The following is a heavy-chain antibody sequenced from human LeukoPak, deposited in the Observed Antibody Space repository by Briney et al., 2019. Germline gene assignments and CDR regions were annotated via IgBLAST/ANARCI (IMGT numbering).Heavy chain of an antibody. D-gene: IGHD3-3*01. CDR2: ISGSGGST. CDR1: GFTFSDYN. Sequence: PGGSLRLSCAASGFTFSDYNMRWIRQAPGKGLEWVSAISGSGGSTYYADSVKGRFTISRDNSKNTLYLQMNSLRAEDTAVYYCAKVDFWSGSGRDYWGQGTLVTVSS. CDR3: AKVDFWSGSGRDY. J-gene: IGHJ4*02. V-gene: IGHV3-23*01.